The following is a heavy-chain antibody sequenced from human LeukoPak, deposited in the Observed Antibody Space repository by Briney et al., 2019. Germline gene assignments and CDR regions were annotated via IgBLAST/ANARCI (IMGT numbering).Heavy chain of an antibody. CDR2: ISWNSGSI. V-gene: IGHV3-9*01. CDR3: AKDITDFWSGYYYFDY. Sequence: SGGSLRLSCAASGFTFDDYAMHWVRHAPGKGLERVSGISWNSGSIGYADSVKGRFTISRDNAKNSLYLQMNSPRAEDTALYYCAKDITDFWSGYYYFDYWGQGTLVTVSS. J-gene: IGHJ4*02. D-gene: IGHD3-3*01. CDR1: GFTFDDYA.